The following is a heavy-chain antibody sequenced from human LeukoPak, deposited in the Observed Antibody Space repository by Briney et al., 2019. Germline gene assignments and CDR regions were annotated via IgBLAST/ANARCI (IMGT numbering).Heavy chain of an antibody. Sequence: GRSLRLSCAAPGFTFSSYGMHWVRQAPGKGLEWVAVIWYDGSNKYYADSVKGRFTISRENPKTTLYLKMNTLRPETPAVFSFARDRVSSGWYFFNCLGQGGLVTVCS. CDR1: GFTFSSYG. J-gene: IGHJ4*02. V-gene: IGHV3-33*01. CDR3: ARDRVSSGWYFFNC. CDR2: IWYDGSNK. D-gene: IGHD6-19*01.